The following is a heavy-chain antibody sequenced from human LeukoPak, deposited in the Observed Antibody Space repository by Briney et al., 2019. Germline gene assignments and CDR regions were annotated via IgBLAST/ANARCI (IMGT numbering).Heavy chain of an antibody. V-gene: IGHV3-23*01. J-gene: IGHJ5*02. D-gene: IGHD6-19*01. CDR2: ISGSGGST. CDR1: GFTFSSYA. Sequence: GSLRLSCAASGFTFSSYAMSWVRQAPGKGLEWVSAISGSGGSTYYADSVKGRFTISKDNSKNTPYLQMNSLRAEDTAVYYCAKEIAVAGTSWFDPWGQGTLVTVSS. CDR3: AKEIAVAGTSWFDP.